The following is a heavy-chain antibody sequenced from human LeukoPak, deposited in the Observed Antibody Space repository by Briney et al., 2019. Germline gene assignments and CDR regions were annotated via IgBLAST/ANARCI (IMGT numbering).Heavy chain of an antibody. D-gene: IGHD2-2*02. V-gene: IGHV1-18*04. Sequence: ASVKVSCKASGYTFTGYYMRWVRQAPGQGLEWMGWISAYNGNTNYAQKLQGRVTMTTDTSTSTAYMELRSLRSDDTAVYYCARVAATAIGGHWFDPWGQGTLVTVSS. CDR2: ISAYNGNT. CDR1: GYTFTGYY. J-gene: IGHJ5*02. CDR3: ARVAATAIGGHWFDP.